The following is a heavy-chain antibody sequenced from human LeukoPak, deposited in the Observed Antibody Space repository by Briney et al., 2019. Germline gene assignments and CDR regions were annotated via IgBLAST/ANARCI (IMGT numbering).Heavy chain of an antibody. CDR3: ARDRGAYCGGDCYLGFDY. CDR2: IAGSSGYI. Sequence: GGSLRLSCAASGFTFSSYTMNWVRQAPGKGLEWVSCIAGSSGYISYADSVKGRFTISRDNAKKSLYLQMTSLTAEDTAVYYCARDRGAYCGGDCYLGFDYWGRGTLVTVSS. V-gene: IGHV3-21*01. CDR1: GFTFSSYT. J-gene: IGHJ4*01. D-gene: IGHD2-21*02.